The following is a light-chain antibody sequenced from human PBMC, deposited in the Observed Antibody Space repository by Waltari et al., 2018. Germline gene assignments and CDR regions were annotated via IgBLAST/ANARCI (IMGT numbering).Light chain of an antibody. Sequence: DIQMTQSPSSLSASVGDRVTITCRASQSISSYLNWYQQKRGKAPKLLIYGASSLQSGVPSRMSGRGSGTDFTLTISSLQPEDFATYDCQQSYSTPCTFGPGTKVDIK. CDR2: GAS. CDR1: QSISSY. CDR3: QQSYSTPCT. V-gene: IGKV1-39*01. J-gene: IGKJ3*01.